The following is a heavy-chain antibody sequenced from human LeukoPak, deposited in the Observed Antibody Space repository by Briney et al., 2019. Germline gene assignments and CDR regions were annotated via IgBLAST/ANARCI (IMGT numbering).Heavy chain of an antibody. Sequence: PSGTLSLTCAVYGGSSSGYYWSWIRQPPGKGLEWIGEINHSGSTNYNPSLKSRVTISVDTSKNQFSLKLSSVTAADTAVYYCAREERFLEWSDYYYGMDVWGQGTTVTVSS. D-gene: IGHD3-3*01. CDR3: AREERFLEWSDYYYGMDV. J-gene: IGHJ6*02. CDR1: GGSSSGYY. V-gene: IGHV4-34*01. CDR2: INHSGST.